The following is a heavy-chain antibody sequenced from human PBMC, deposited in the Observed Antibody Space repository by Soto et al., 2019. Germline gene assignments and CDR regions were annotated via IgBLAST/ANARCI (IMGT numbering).Heavy chain of an antibody. CDR2: FDPEDGET. CDR1: GYTLTELS. Sequence: ASVKVSCKVSGYTLTELSMHWVRQAPGKGPEWMGGFDPEDGETIYAQKFQGRVTMTEDTSTDTAYMELSSLRSEDTAVYYCATTSPYDFWRGYGLYYYGMDVWGQGTTVTVSS. D-gene: IGHD3-3*01. J-gene: IGHJ6*02. CDR3: ATTSPYDFWRGYGLYYYGMDV. V-gene: IGHV1-24*01.